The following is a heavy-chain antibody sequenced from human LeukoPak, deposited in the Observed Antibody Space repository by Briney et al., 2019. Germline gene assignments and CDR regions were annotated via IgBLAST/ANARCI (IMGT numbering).Heavy chain of an antibody. D-gene: IGHD5/OR15-5a*01. J-gene: IGHJ4*02. V-gene: IGHV4-61*01. CDR3: ARSTILDY. CDR1: GDSITDSITSYY. Sequence: SSETLSLTCTVSGDSITDSITSYYWSWIRQPPGKGLEWIGYIYYSGSTNYNPSLKSRVTISVDTSKNQFSLKLSSVTAADTAVYYCARSTILDYWGQGTLVTVSS. CDR2: IYYSGST.